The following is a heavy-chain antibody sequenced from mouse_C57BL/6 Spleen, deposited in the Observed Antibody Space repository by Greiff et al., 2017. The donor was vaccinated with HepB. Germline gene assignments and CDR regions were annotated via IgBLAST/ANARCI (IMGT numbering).Heavy chain of an antibody. CDR3: ACYSNYADYYAMDY. V-gene: IGHV5-17*01. D-gene: IGHD2-5*01. CDR1: GFTFSDYG. CDR2: ISSGSSTI. J-gene: IGHJ4*01. Sequence: EVNLVESGGGLVKPGGSLKLSCAASGFTFSDYGMHWVRQAPEKGLEWVAYISSGSSTIYYADTVKGRFTISRDNAKNTLFLQLTSLRYEDTSMYYCACYSNYADYYAMDYWGQGTSVTVAS.